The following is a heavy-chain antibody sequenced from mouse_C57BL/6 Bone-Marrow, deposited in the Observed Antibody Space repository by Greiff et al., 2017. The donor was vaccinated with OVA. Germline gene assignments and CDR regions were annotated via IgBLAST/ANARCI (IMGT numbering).Heavy chain of an antibody. CDR3: ARSELAFDY. V-gene: IGHV1-69*01. J-gene: IGHJ2*01. CDR2: IDPSDSYT. Sequence: VKLQQPGAELVMPGASVKLSCKASGYTFTSYWMHWVKQRPGQGLEWIGEIDPSDSYTNYNQKFKGKSTLTVDKSSSTAYMQLSSLTSEDSAVYYCARSELAFDYWGQGTTLTVSS. CDR1: GYTFTSYW.